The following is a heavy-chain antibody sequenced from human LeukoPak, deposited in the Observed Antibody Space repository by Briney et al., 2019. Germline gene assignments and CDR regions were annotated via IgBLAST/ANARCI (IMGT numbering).Heavy chain of an antibody. CDR1: GFTFGDYA. CDR2: ISTSGSAI. V-gene: IGHV3-48*02. CDR3: ARTGGMDV. Sequence: GASLRLSCTASGFTFGDYAMNWVRQAPGKGLECVSHISTSGSAIYYATSVKCRFTISRDNTRNSLYLQMNSLRDEDTALYYCARTGGMDVWGQGTTVIVSS. J-gene: IGHJ6*02.